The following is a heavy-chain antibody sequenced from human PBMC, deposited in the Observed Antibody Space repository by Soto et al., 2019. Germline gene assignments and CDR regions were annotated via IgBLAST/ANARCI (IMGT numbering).Heavy chain of an antibody. CDR1: GGSISSYY. V-gene: IGHV4-59*01. CDR3: ARGTLTSYFDY. Sequence: LSLTCTVSGGSISSYYWSWIRQPPGKGLEWIGYFYYSGSTNYNPSLRSRVSISVDTSKNQFSLKLSSVTAADTAVYYCARGTLTSYFDYWGQGTLVTVSS. J-gene: IGHJ4*02. CDR2: FYYSGST.